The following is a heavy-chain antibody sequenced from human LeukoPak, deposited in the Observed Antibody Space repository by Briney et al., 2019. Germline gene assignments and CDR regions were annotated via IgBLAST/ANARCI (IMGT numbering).Heavy chain of an antibody. J-gene: IGHJ4*02. V-gene: IGHV4-59*08. CDR1: GGSISSYY. D-gene: IGHD3-3*01. Sequence: SETLSLTCTVSGGSISSYYWSWIRQPPGKGLEWIGYIYYSGSTNYNPSLKSRVTISVDTSKNQFSLKLSSVTAADAAVYYCARLSGDDFWSGYTYYFDYWGQGTLVTVSS. CDR3: ARLSGDDFWSGYTYYFDY. CDR2: IYYSGST.